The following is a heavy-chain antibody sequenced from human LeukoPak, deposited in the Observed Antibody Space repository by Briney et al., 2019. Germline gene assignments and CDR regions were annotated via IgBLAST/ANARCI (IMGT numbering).Heavy chain of an antibody. Sequence: PSETLSLTCTVSGGSIGSYYWNWIRQPPGKGLEWIGYISYSGSTNYNPSLKSRVTISVDTSKNQFSLKLSSVTAADTAVYYCATAKDGYNYEYYFDYWGQGTLVTVSS. V-gene: IGHV4-59*08. CDR1: GGSIGSYY. CDR2: ISYSGST. J-gene: IGHJ4*02. D-gene: IGHD5-24*01. CDR3: ATAKDGYNYEYYFDY.